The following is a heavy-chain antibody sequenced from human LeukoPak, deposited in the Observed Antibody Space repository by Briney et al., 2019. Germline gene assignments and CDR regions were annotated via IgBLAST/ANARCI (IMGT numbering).Heavy chain of an antibody. V-gene: IGHV3-33*01. CDR1: GFTFSSYG. J-gene: IGHJ4*02. CDR3: ARVWAWGSGNYFDN. CDR2: IWYDGTDK. Sequence: QPGRSLRLTCAASGFTFSSYGMHWVRQGPGKGLEWVTFIWYDGTDKNYADSVKGRFTISRDNAKNSLYLQMNSLRVEDTALYYCARVWAWGSGNYFDNWGQGTLVTVSS. D-gene: IGHD7-27*01.